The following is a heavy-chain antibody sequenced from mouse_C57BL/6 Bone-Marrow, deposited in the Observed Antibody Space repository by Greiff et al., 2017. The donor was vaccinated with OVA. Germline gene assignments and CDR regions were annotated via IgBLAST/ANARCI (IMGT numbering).Heavy chain of an antibody. J-gene: IGHJ4*01. CDR3: TRESFYYYGSSGGVDY. CDR1: GFTFSSYA. Sequence: EVQLVESGEGLVKPGGSLKLSCAASGFTFSSYAMSWVRQTPEKRLEWVAYISSGGDYIYYADTVKGRFTISRDNARNTLYLQMSSLKSEDTAMYYCTRESFYYYGSSGGVDYWGQGTSVTVSS. V-gene: IGHV5-9-1*02. CDR2: ISSGGDYI. D-gene: IGHD1-1*01.